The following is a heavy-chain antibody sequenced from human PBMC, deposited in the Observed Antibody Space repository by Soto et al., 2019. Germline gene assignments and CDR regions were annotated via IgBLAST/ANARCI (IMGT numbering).Heavy chain of an antibody. Sequence: GGSLRRSCEASGFIFSDFGMHWVRRAPGEGLEWVAVISYDGNNKYYAQSVKGRFTISRDNSKNTLFLNMDSLRPEDTAVYHCVKGDLDTAVVNSPDAFDFWGPGTMVTVSS. J-gene: IGHJ3*01. CDR3: VKGDLDTAVVNSPDAFDF. D-gene: IGHD5-18*01. CDR2: ISYDGNNK. CDR1: GFIFSDFG. V-gene: IGHV3-30*18.